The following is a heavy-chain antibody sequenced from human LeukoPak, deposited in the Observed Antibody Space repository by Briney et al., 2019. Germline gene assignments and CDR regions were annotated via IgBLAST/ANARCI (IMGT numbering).Heavy chain of an antibody. Sequence: GGSLRLSCAASGFTFSSYSMNWVRQAPGKGLEWVSYISSSSSTIYYADSVKGRFTISRDNAKNSLYLQMNSLRDEDTAVYCCASTASYYDFWSGYDNFDYWGQGTLVTVSS. CDR1: GFTFSSYS. CDR3: ASTASYYDFWSGYDNFDY. D-gene: IGHD3-3*01. J-gene: IGHJ4*02. CDR2: ISSSSSTI. V-gene: IGHV3-48*02.